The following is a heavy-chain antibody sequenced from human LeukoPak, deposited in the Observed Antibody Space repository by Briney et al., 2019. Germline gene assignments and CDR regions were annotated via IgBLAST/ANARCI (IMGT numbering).Heavy chain of an antibody. CDR1: GFTFSTFW. Sequence: GGSLRLSCAASGFTFSTFWMAWVRQAPGKGPEWVANINQNGGEQKYVDSVKGRFIISRDNAKNTLYLQMNSLRVEDMAVYYCVRAQTYAGDYWGQGTLVTVSS. CDR2: INQNGGEQ. CDR3: VRAQTYAGDY. D-gene: IGHD2-2*01. J-gene: IGHJ4*02. V-gene: IGHV3-7*03.